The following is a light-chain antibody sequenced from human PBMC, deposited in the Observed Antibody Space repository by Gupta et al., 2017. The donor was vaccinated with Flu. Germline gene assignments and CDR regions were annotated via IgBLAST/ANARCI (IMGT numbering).Light chain of an antibody. Sequence: DMKMTQSPSTLSAVVGDRVTITCRASQNINTWLAWYQQKPGKAPRLLIYEASTRESGVPSRFSGGGSGTEFTLTISSLQPDDVAIFYCQQYNICPLTFGGGTAVEIK. V-gene: IGKV1-5*03. CDR2: EAS. CDR1: QNINTW. J-gene: IGKJ4*01. CDR3: QQYNICPLT.